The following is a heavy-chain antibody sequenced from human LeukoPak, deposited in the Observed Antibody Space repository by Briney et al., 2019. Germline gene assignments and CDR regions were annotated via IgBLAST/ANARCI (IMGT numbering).Heavy chain of an antibody. Sequence: GRSLRLSCAASGFTFSSYGMHWVSQALGKGLEWVAVISYDGSNKYYADSVKGRFTISRDNSKNTLYLQMNSLRAEDTAVYYCAKEAGSGWYYFDYWGQGTLVTVSS. CDR3: AKEAGSGWYYFDY. V-gene: IGHV3-30*18. CDR2: ISYDGSNK. J-gene: IGHJ4*02. CDR1: GFTFSSYG. D-gene: IGHD6-19*01.